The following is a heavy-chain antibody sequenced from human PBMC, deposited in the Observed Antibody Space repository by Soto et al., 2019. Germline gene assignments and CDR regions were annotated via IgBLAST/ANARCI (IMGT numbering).Heavy chain of an antibody. V-gene: IGHV3-49*04. J-gene: IGHJ4*02. CDR1: GXTFGDYA. Sequence: GXSLRLSCSASGXTFGDYAISWVRQAPGKGLEWLGFTRSKAYSGATDYAASVQGRFTISRDYSKSIAYLQMNILKNEDTAVYYCTRGRQDFDYWGQGTVVTVS. CDR3: TRGRQDFDY. CDR2: TRSKAYSGAT.